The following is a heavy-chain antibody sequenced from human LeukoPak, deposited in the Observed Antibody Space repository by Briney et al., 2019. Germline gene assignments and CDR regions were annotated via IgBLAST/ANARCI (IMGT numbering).Heavy chain of an antibody. V-gene: IGHV4-59*08. CDR2: IYYSGST. CDR1: GGSISSYY. CDR3: ARQMGCSSTSCYHYYYYGMDV. J-gene: IGHJ6*02. Sequence: SETLSLTCTVSGGSISSYYWSWIRQPPGKGLEWIGYIYYSGSTNYNPSLKSRVTISVDTSKNQFSLKLSSVTAADTAVYYCARQMGCSSTSCYHYYYYGMDVWSQGTTVTVSS. D-gene: IGHD2-2*01.